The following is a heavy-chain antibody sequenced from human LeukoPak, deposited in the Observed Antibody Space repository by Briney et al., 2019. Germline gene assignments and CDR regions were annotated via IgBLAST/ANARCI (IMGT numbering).Heavy chain of an antibody. CDR2: ISSSSSYI. CDR3: AREPGYYDSSGYFYTAI. CDR1: GFTFSSYS. D-gene: IGHD3-22*01. Sequence: PGGSLRLSCAASGFTFSSYSMNWVRQAPGKGLEWVSSISSSSSYIYYADSVKGRFTISRDKAKNSLYLQMNSLRAEDTAVYYCAREPGYYDSSGYFYTAIWGQGTLVTVSS. J-gene: IGHJ4*02. V-gene: IGHV3-21*01.